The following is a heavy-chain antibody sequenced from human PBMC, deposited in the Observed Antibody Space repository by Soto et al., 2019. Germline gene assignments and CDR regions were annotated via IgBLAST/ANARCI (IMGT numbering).Heavy chain of an antibody. CDR2: ISSSSSTI. J-gene: IGHJ6*02. CDR1: GFTFSSYN. CDR3: ARGGSGGGYDFWSGYYRNYYYGMDV. Sequence: HPGGSLRLSCAASGFTFSSYNMNWVRQAPGKGLEWVSYISSSSSTIYYADSVKGRFTISRDNAKNSLYLQMNSLRDEDTAVYYCARGGSGGGYDFWSGYYRNYYYGMDVWGQGTTVTVSS. V-gene: IGHV3-48*02. D-gene: IGHD3-3*01.